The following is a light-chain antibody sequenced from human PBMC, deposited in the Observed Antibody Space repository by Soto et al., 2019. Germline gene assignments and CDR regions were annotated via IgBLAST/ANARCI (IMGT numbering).Light chain of an antibody. V-gene: IGKV3-11*01. CDR2: DAS. Sequence: EIVMTQSPATLSLSPGERATLSCRASQNVNNYLAWFQQKPGQSPRLLIYDASNRAAGIPARFSGSGSGTDFTLTISSLEPEDSAVYYCQQRNKRLCTFGPGTKVEIK. CDR1: QNVNNY. J-gene: IGKJ3*01. CDR3: QQRNKRLCT.